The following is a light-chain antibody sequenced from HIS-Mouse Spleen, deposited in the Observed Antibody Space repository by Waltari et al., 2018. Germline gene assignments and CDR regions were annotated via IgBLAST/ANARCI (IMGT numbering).Light chain of an antibody. CDR2: AAS. V-gene: IGKV1-8*01. J-gene: IGKJ1*01. CDR1: QGISSY. CDR3: QQYYSYPPWT. Sequence: AIRMTQSPSSLSASTGDSVTITCRASQGISSYLAWYQQTPGKHPKRLIYAASTLQSGVPARCSGSGSGTDFTLTISGLQSEDFATYYCQQYYSYPPWTFGQGTKVEIK.